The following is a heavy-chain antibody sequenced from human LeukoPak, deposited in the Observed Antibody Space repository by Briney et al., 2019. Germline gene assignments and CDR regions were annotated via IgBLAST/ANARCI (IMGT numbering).Heavy chain of an antibody. Sequence: SGGSLRLSCAAPGFTFSSYGMHWVRQAPGKGLEWVAVIWSDGITKYYADSVKGRFTISRDNSKNTLYLQMNSLRAEDTAVYYCARDRTYYYDSRAFDIWGQGTMVTVSS. CDR1: GFTFSSYG. CDR2: IWSDGITK. J-gene: IGHJ3*02. CDR3: ARDRTYYYDSRAFDI. V-gene: IGHV3-33*01. D-gene: IGHD3-22*01.